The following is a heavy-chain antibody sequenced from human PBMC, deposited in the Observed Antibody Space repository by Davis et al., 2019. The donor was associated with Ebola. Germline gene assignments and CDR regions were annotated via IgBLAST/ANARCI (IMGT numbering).Heavy chain of an antibody. Sequence: GESLKISCAASGFTVSSNYMSWVRQAPGKGLEWVSVIYSGGSTYYADSVKGRFTISRDNSKNTLYLQMNSLRAEDTAVYYCAKGGDSSSPDDYWGQGTLVTVSS. V-gene: IGHV3-53*01. D-gene: IGHD6-6*01. CDR3: AKGGDSSSPDDY. CDR2: IYSGGST. CDR1: GFTVSSNY. J-gene: IGHJ4*02.